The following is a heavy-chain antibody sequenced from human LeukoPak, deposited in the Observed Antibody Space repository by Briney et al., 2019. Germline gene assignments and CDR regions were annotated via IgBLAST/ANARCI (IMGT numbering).Heavy chain of an antibody. J-gene: IGHJ4*02. CDR2: ITGSGGST. CDR3: ATVAVYYYDSSGYHYEM. D-gene: IGHD3-22*01. V-gene: IGHV3-23*01. Sequence: GGSLRLSCEASGFTFNTYAMSWVRQAPGKGLEWVSSITGSGGSTYYTDSVKGRFTISRDNSKNTVYLQMNSLRVEDTAVYFCATVAVYYYDSSGYHYEMWGQGTLVTVSS. CDR1: GFTFNTYA.